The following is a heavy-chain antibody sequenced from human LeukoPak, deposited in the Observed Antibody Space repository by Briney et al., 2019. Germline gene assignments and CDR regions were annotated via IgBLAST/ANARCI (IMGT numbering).Heavy chain of an antibody. V-gene: IGHV3-23*01. CDR2: ICGSGGNT. Sequence: PGGSLRLSCAASGFTFSSYAMSWVRQAPRQGLDWMSTICGSGGNTYHADSVQGRSTTSRDNSNKTLYLQMNSLRAEDTAVYYCAKDPRCSYCSSTTCAYAFDIWGQETMVTVSS. J-gene: IGHJ3*02. CDR1: GFTFSSYA. CDR3: AKDPRCSYCSSTTCAYAFDI. D-gene: IGHD2-2*01.